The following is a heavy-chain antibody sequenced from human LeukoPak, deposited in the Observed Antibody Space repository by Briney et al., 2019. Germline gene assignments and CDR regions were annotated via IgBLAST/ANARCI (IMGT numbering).Heavy chain of an antibody. CDR3: ARTGDLRELYNWFDP. D-gene: IGHD1-7*01. Sequence: ASVKVSCKASGYTFTSYAMNWVRQAPGQGLEWMGWINTNTGSPTYAQGFTGRFVFSLDTSVSTAYLQISSLKAEDTAVYYCARTGDLRELYNWFDPWGQGTLVTVSS. V-gene: IGHV7-4-1*02. J-gene: IGHJ5*02. CDR2: INTNTGSP. CDR1: GYTFTSYA.